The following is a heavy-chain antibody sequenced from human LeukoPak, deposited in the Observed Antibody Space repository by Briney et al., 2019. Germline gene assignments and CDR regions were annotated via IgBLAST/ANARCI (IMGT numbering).Heavy chain of an antibody. J-gene: IGHJ4*02. D-gene: IGHD3-22*01. V-gene: IGHV1-2*02. CDR2: INPNSGGT. CDR3: ARDRDYDSSFDY. Sequence: ASVRVSCKASGYTFTGYYMHWVRQAPGQGLEWMGWINPNSGGTNYAQKFQGRVTMTRDTSISTAYMELSRLRSDDTAVYYCARDRDYDSSFDYWGQGTLVTVSS. CDR1: GYTFTGYY.